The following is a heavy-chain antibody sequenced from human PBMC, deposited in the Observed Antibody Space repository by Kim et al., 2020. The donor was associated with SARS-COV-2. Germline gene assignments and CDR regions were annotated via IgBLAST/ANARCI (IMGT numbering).Heavy chain of an antibody. V-gene: IGHV3-33*05. CDR1: GFTFSSYG. J-gene: IGHJ4*02. Sequence: LSLTCAASGFTFSSYGMHWVRQAPGKGLEWVAVISYDGSNKYYADSVKGRFTISRDNSKNTLYLQMNSLRAEDTAVYYCALATFGELLSPSFDYWGQ. D-gene: IGHD3-10*01. CDR2: ISYDGSNK. CDR3: ALATFGELLSPSFDY.